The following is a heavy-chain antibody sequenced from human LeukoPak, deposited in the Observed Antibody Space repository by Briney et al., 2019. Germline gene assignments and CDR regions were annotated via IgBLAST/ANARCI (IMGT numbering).Heavy chain of an antibody. CDR3: ARDSSNWGNYGMDG. V-gene: IGHV1-2*02. J-gene: IGHJ6*01. D-gene: IGHD6-13*01. CDR2: INRNSCGT. CDR1: GYTFTGYY. Sequence: ASVKLSCKPSGYTFTGYYMHWVRRAPGPRLEWRGWINRNSCGTPYAQRFQGRVAMTRDTSFSMDYMELSRVRSDDTDVYNGARDSSNWGNYGMDGWGQGTTVTVSS.